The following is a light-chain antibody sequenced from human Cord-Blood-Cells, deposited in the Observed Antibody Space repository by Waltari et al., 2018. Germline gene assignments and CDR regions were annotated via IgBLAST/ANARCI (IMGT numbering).Light chain of an antibody. CDR3: CSYAGSSTLV. Sequence: QSALTQPASVSGSPGQSITISCTGTSSDVGSYNLVSWYQQHPGKAPKLMIYEGSKRPSGVSHRFSGSKSGNTASLTIAGLQAEDEADYYCCSYAGSSTLVFGRGTKLTVL. V-gene: IGLV2-23*01. CDR1: SSDVGSYNL. J-gene: IGLJ3*02. CDR2: EGS.